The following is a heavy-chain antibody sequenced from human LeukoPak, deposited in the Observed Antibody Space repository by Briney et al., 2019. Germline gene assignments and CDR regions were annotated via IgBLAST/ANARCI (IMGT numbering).Heavy chain of an antibody. CDR3: VRDSSVAGTGVLETNFDY. CDR1: GGSISSYY. V-gene: IGHV4-59*12. J-gene: IGHJ4*02. CDR2: IYYSGST. D-gene: IGHD6-19*01. Sequence: SETLSLTCTVSGGSISSYYWSWIRQPPGKGLEWIGYIYYSGSTNYNPSLKSRVTISVDTSKNQFSLKLSSVTAADTAVYYCVRDSSVAGTGVLETNFDYWGQGTLVTVSS.